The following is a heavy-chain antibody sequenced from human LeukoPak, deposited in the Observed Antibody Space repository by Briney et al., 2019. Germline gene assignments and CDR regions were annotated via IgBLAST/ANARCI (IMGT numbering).Heavy chain of an antibody. CDR3: APQPRYSSGWYPLDY. CDR1: GFTFSDYY. V-gene: IGHV3-11*01. Sequence: GGSLRLPCAASGFTFSDYYMSWIRQAPGKGLEWVSYISSSGSTIYYADSVKGRFTISRDNAKNSLYLQMNSLRAEDTAVYYCAPQPRYSSGWYPLDYWGQGTLVTVSS. CDR2: ISSSGSTI. D-gene: IGHD6-19*01. J-gene: IGHJ4*02.